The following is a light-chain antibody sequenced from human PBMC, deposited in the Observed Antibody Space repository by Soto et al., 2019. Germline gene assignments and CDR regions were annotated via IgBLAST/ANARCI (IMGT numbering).Light chain of an antibody. Sequence: QSALTQPASVSGSPGQSITISCTGTSSDIGGYDYVSWYQQHPGKAPKLVIYAVSNRPSGVSYRFSGSKSGNMASLTISGLQAEDEADYYCNSYTSITTLGVFGGGTQLTVL. J-gene: IGLJ2*01. CDR3: NSYTSITTLGV. CDR2: AVS. V-gene: IGLV2-14*01. CDR1: SSDIGGYDY.